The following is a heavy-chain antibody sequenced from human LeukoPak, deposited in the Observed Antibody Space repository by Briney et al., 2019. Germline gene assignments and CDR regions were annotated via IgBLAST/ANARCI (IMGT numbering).Heavy chain of an antibody. J-gene: IGHJ4*02. D-gene: IGHD4-23*01. CDR3: ARADYGGNLFFDY. CDR2: IKQDGSEI. V-gene: IGHV3-7*04. Sequence: GGSLRLSCAASGFTFSRYWMNWVRQAPGKGLEWVANIKQDGSEIHYVDSVKGRFTISRGNTKNTLFLQMDSLRVEDTAVYYCARADYGGNLFFDYWGQGTLVTVSA. CDR1: GFTFSRYW.